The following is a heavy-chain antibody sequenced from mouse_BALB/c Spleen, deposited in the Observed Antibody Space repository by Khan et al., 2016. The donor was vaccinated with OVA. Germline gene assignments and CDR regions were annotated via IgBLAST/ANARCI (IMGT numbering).Heavy chain of an antibody. CDR3: ARQPYYHYNVMDY. J-gene: IGHJ4*01. V-gene: IGHV2-6-1*01. CDR2: MWGDGTT. Sequence: QVQLKQSGPGLVAPSQSLSITCTISGFSLTDYGVHWVRQPPGKGLEWLVLMWGDGTTSYNSALKPRLTISKDNSKSQVFLKMNSLQTDDTAMYFCARQPYYHYNVMDYWGQGSSVTVSS. D-gene: IGHD2-10*01. CDR1: GFSLTDYG.